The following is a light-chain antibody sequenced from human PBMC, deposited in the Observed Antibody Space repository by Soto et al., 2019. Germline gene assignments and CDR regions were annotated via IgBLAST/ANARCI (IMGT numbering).Light chain of an antibody. CDR2: STN. CDR3: VLYMGSGIWV. J-gene: IGLJ3*02. Sequence: QTVVTQETSFSVSPGGTVTLTCGLSSGSVSTSYYPSWYQQTPGQAPRTLIYSTNTRSSGVPDRFSGSILGNKAALTITGAQADDVSDYYCVLYMGSGIWVFGGGTKLTVL. CDR1: SGSVSTSYY. V-gene: IGLV8-61*01.